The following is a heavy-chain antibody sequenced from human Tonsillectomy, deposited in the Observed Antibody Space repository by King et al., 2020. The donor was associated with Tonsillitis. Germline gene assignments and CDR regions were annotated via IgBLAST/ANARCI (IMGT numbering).Heavy chain of an antibody. D-gene: IGHD5-18*01. CDR3: VAPRSGDSYGFDAFDI. CDR1: GFTFSTYG. Sequence: VQLVQSGGGVVQPGGSLRLSCTASGFTFSTYGMHWVRQAPGKGLGWVAFIRYDGSNKYYVDSVKGRFTISRDNSKNTLYLQMNSLRAEDTAAYYCVAPRSGDSYGFDAFDIWGQGTMVTVSS. CDR2: IRYDGSNK. J-gene: IGHJ3*02. V-gene: IGHV3-30*02.